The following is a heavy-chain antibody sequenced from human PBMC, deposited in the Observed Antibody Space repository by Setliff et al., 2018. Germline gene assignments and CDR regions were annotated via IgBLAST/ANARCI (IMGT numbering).Heavy chain of an antibody. D-gene: IGHD6-13*01. Sequence: SETLSLTCAVSGGSISSSNWWSWIRQPPGKGLEWIGEIYHSGSTNYNPSLKSRVTISVDKSKNQFSLKLSSVTAADTAVYYCARAGYSSSWIDYWGQGTLVTVSS. J-gene: IGHJ4*02. CDR1: GGSISSSNW. CDR3: ARAGYSSSWIDY. V-gene: IGHV4-4*02. CDR2: IYHSGST.